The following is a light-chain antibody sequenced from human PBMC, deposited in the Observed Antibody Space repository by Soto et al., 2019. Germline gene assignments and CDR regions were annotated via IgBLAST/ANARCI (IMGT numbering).Light chain of an antibody. V-gene: IGLV2-8*01. CDR1: SSDVGAYNY. Sequence: QSALTQPPSASGSPGQSVTISCSGTSSDVGAYNYVSWYQQHPGKAPRLLIYEVSQRPSGVPDRFSGSKSANTASPTVSGLQPEDEADYYCSSYAGTNNLLYVFGTGTKVTVL. CDR3: SSYAGTNNLLYV. J-gene: IGLJ1*01. CDR2: EVS.